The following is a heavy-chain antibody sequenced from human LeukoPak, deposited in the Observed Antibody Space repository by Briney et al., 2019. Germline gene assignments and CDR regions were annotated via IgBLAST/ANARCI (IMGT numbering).Heavy chain of an antibody. J-gene: IGHJ4*02. V-gene: IGHV4-34*01. Sequence: PSETLSLTCAVYGGSFSGYYWSWIRQPPGKGLEWIGEINHSGSTNYNPSLKSRVTISVDTSKNQFSLKLSSVTAADTAVYYCARGLLTGYYSYWGQGTLVTVSS. CDR3: ARGLLTGYYSY. D-gene: IGHD3-9*01. CDR2: INHSGST. CDR1: GGSFSGYY.